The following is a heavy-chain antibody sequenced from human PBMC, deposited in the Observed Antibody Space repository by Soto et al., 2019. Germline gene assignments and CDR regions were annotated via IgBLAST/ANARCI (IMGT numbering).Heavy chain of an antibody. V-gene: IGHV1-18*04. CDR3: AMDYGDRPEYFKH. CDR2: ISPLKGRT. CDR1: GYTLTSYG. Sequence: QVQLVQSGPDLKRPGASMKVSCKASGYTLTSYGISWVRQAPGQGIEWMAWISPLKGRTQYSQKAQGRVTLSTDTSLNTAYMEMTTLRVDDTAVYYCAMDYGDRPEYFKHWGQGTLVTVS. J-gene: IGHJ1*01. D-gene: IGHD4-17*01.